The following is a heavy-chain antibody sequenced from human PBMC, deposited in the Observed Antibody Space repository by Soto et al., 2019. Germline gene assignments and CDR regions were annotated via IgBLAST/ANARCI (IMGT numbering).Heavy chain of an antibody. CDR1: GYIFSLFN. CDR3: WRDPFGFVNSFDL. Sequence: QVQLVQSGGEVKKPGASVKVSCKASGYIFSLFNINWVRQAPGQGLEWMGWISGYSGNTNYAPTFQGRFTMTTDTTTNTAYLEVGSPTSDETAMYYCWRDPFGFVNSFDLWGQGSMVTVSS. V-gene: IGHV1-18*01. CDR2: ISGYSGNT. J-gene: IGHJ3*01. D-gene: IGHD3-10*01.